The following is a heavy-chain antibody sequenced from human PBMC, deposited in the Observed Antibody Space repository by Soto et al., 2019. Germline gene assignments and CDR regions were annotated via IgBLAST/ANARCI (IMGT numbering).Heavy chain of an antibody. D-gene: IGHD6-19*01. V-gene: IGHV1-69*12. CDR2: IIPIFGTA. J-gene: IGHJ4*02. CDR3: ARVGEGGLPSGWYVGAFDY. Sequence: QVQLVQSGAEVKKPGSSVKVSCKASGGTFSSYAISWVRQAPGQGLEWMGGIIPIFGTANYAQKFQGRVTITADESTSTAYMELSSLRSEDTAVYYCARVGEGGLPSGWYVGAFDYWGQGTLVTVSS. CDR1: GGTFSSYA.